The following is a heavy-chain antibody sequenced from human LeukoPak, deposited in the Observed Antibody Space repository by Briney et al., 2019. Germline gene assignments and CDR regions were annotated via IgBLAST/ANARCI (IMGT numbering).Heavy chain of an antibody. CDR1: RFTFSNFA. Sequence: PGGSLRLSCAASRFTFSNFAMHWVRQAPGKGLEWVAVISYDGSNKYYVDSVKGRFTISRDNSKNTLYLQMNSLRAEDTAVYYCAKDLNYYGSGSYLYWGQGTLVTVSS. CDR3: AKDLNYYGSGSYLY. CDR2: ISYDGSNK. V-gene: IGHV3-30*18. J-gene: IGHJ4*02. D-gene: IGHD3-10*01.